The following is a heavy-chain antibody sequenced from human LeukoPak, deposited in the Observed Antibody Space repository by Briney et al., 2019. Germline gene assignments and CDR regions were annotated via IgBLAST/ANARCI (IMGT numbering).Heavy chain of an antibody. D-gene: IGHD3-22*01. CDR2: IYYRGTT. CDR1: GGSISNYY. Sequence: PSVTLSLTCTVSGGSISNYYWSWIRQSPGRGLEWIGDIYYRGTTNYNPPLKSRVTISVDTSKNQFSLKLSSVTAADTAVYYCARHSDYYYDFDYWGQGTLVTVSS. V-gene: IGHV4-59*08. CDR3: ARHSDYYYDFDY. J-gene: IGHJ4*02.